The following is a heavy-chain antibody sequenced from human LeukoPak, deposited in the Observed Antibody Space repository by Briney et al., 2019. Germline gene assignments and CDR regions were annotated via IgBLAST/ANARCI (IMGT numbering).Heavy chain of an antibody. D-gene: IGHD2-21*02. CDR2: IIPIFGTA. Sequence: SVKVSCKASGGTFSSYAISWVRQAPGQGLEWMGGIIPIFGTANYAQKFQGRVTITTDESTSTAYMELSSLRSEDTAVYYCAIHYRGGDCSIDYYYYGMDVWGQGTTVTVSS. CDR3: AIHYRGGDCSIDYYYYGMDV. CDR1: GGTFSSYA. V-gene: IGHV1-69*05. J-gene: IGHJ6*02.